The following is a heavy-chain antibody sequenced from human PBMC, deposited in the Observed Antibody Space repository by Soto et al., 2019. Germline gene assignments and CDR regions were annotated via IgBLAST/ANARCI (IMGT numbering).Heavy chain of an antibody. V-gene: IGHV1-3*01. Sequence: ASVKVSCKASGYTFTSYAMHWVRQAPGQRLEWMGWINAGNGNTKYSQKFQGRVTITRDTSASTAYMELSSLRSEDTAVYYCAREYSSGWYDAFEIWGQGTMVTVSS. J-gene: IGHJ3*02. D-gene: IGHD6-19*01. CDR2: INAGNGNT. CDR3: AREYSSGWYDAFEI. CDR1: GYTFTSYA.